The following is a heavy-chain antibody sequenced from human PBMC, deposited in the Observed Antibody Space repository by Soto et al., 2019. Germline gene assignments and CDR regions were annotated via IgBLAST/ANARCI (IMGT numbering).Heavy chain of an antibody. V-gene: IGHV1-18*01. CDR1: GYTFTIYG. CDR3: SRGVSYYTHWFHH. J-gene: IGHJ5*02. D-gene: IGHD2-2*02. CDR2: ISAYNGNT. Sequence: ASVKVSSNASGYTFTIYGISWVRHAPGQEHERMGWISAYNGNTNYAQKLQARVTMTTDTSTSTSYMELRSLRSDDTAVYYCSRGVSYYTHWFHHWGQGTLVTDSS.